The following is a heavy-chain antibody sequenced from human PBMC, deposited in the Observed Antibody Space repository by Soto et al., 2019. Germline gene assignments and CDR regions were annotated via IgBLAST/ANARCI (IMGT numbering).Heavy chain of an antibody. J-gene: IGHJ4*02. Sequence: EVQLVESGGGLAQPGRSLRLSCTSSGFTFDHYAMTWFRQAPGKGLEWVGFITSKAYGGTTEYAASVKGRFTNSRDDSKSIAYLQKDSLKTGDTAGYYCTSGPPNNYGSGTYPFDYWGQGALVTVSS. V-gene: IGHV3-49*03. CDR1: GFTFDHYA. D-gene: IGHD3-10*01. CDR3: TSGPPNNYGSGTYPFDY. CDR2: ITSKAYGGTT.